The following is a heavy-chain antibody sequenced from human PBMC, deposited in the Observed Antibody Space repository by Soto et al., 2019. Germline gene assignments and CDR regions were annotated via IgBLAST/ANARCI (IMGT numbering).Heavy chain of an antibody. V-gene: IGHV3-7*01. D-gene: IGHD6-13*01. CDR3: ARDRVAAPSGPYYYYGMDV. CDR1: GFTFSSYW. Sequence: GESLKISCAASGFTFSSYWMSWVRQAPGKGLEWVANIKQDGSEKYYVDSVKGRFTISRDNAKNSLYLQMNSLRAEDTAVYYCARDRVAAPSGPYYYYGMDVWGQGTTVTVSS. J-gene: IGHJ6*02. CDR2: IKQDGSEK.